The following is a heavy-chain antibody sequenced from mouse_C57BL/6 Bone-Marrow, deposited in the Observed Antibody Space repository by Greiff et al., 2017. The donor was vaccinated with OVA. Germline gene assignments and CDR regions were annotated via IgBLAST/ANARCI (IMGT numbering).Heavy chain of an antibody. CDR2: IYPRSGNT. CDR3: ARDYYYDYFDY. D-gene: IGHD1-1*01. V-gene: IGHV1-81*01. J-gene: IGHJ2*01. CDR1: GYTFTSYG. Sequence: VQLQQSGAELARPGASVKLSCKASGYTFTSYGISWVKQRTGQGLEWIGEIYPRSGNTYYNEKFKGKATLTADKSSSTAYMELRSLTSEDSAVYFCARDYYYDYFDYWGQGTTRTVSS.